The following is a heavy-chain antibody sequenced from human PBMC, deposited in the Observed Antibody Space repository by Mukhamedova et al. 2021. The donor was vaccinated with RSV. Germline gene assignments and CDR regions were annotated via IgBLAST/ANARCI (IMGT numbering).Heavy chain of an antibody. V-gene: IGHV3-23*01. Sequence: KGRFTISRDNSKNTLYLQMNSLRAEDTAVYYCAKGSAVGATTAYWGQGTLVTVSS. CDR3: AKGSAVGATTAY. D-gene: IGHD1-26*01. J-gene: IGHJ4*02.